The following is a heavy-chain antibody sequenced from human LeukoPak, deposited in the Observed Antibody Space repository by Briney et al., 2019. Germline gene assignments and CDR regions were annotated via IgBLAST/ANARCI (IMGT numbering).Heavy chain of an antibody. CDR3: ARAKPKNMVRGLIMRRESRYYFDY. CDR1: GFYSANYA. D-gene: IGHD3-10*01. J-gene: IGHJ4*02. CDR2: TVGGGSPNT. Sequence: GGSLRLSCAASGFYSANYAMSWVRQAPGKGPEWVSATVGGGSPNTYYADSVKGRFTISRDNSKSTLYIQMNSLRAEDTAVYYCARAKPKNMVRGLIMRRESRYYFDYWGQGTLVTVSS. V-gene: IGHV3-23*01.